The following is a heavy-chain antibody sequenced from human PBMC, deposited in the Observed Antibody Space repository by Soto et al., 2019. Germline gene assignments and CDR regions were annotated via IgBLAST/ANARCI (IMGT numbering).Heavy chain of an antibody. Sequence: PGESLKISCKGSGYSFTSYWIGWVRQMPGKGLEWMGIIYPGDSDTRYSPSFQGQVTISADKSISTAYLQWSSLKASDTAMYYCARYRDGYSRRYYYYYGMDVWGQGTTVTVSS. J-gene: IGHJ6*02. CDR3: ARYRDGYSRRYYYYYGMDV. CDR2: IYPGDSDT. V-gene: IGHV5-51*01. D-gene: IGHD5-18*01. CDR1: GYSFTSYW.